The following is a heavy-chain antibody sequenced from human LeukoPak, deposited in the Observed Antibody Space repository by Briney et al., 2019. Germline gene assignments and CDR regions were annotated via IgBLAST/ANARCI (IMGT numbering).Heavy chain of an antibody. CDR3: ARERRAWGEDF. CDR1: GYTFTNYY. J-gene: IGHJ4*02. CDR2: IIPNGGST. D-gene: IGHD3-16*01. V-gene: IGHV1-46*01. Sequence: ASVKVSCKASGYTFTNYYIHWVRQAPGQGLEWVGLIIPNGGSTGYAQRFQGRVTVTTDTSTSTVYMELNSLGSEDTAVYYCARERRAWGEDFWGQGTLVTVSS.